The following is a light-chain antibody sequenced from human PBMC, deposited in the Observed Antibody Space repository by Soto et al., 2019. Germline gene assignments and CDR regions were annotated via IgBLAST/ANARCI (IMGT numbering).Light chain of an antibody. CDR2: EVS. CDR1: QSLVGSDRKTD. V-gene: IGKV2D-29*02. Sequence: DIVMTQTPPSLSVTPGRPASISCNSSQSLVGSDRKTDLSWYVQKAGQSPQILIYEVSKRFPGVPDRFTGSGSATDFTLTINRLGAEDVGIYYCMQSADLPLTFGPGTKVDI. J-gene: IGKJ3*01. CDR3: MQSADLPLT.